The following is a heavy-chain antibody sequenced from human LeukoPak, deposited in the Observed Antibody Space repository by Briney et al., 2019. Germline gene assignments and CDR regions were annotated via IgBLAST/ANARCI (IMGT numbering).Heavy chain of an antibody. CDR1: GYNFINHW. D-gene: IGHD2-15*01. J-gene: IGHJ6*02. Sequence: GESLKISCKGSGYNFINHWIGWVRQMPGKGLEWMGIIYPGDSETRYSPSFQCQVTISDDKSISTAYLQWSSLKASDTAMYYCARYCSGSRCLHYGMDVWGQGTTVTVSS. V-gene: IGHV5-51*01. CDR2: IYPGDSET. CDR3: ARYCSGSRCLHYGMDV.